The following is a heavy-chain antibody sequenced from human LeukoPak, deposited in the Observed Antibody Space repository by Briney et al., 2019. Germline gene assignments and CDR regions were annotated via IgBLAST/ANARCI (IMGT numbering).Heavy chain of an antibody. CDR1: GFTFSSYA. CDR3: ARYYDSSGYYYAYYFDY. CDR2: ISGSGGST. J-gene: IGHJ4*02. V-gene: IGHV3-23*01. D-gene: IGHD3-22*01. Sequence: GGSLRLSCAASGFTFSSYAMSWVRQAPGKGLEGVSAISGSGGSTYYADSVKGRFTISRDNSKNTLYLQMHSLRAEDTAVYYCARYYDSSGYYYAYYFDYWGQGTLVTVSS.